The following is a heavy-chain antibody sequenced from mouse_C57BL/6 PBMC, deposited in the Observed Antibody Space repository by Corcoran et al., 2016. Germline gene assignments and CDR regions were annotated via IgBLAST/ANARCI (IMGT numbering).Heavy chain of an antibody. V-gene: IGHV1-80*01. CDR2: IYPGDGDT. CDR3: VRPSDDDGSSDDWYLDV. J-gene: IGHJ1*03. D-gene: IGHD1-1*01. Sequence: QVQLQQSGAELVKPGASVKISCKASGYAFSNYWMNWVKQRPGKGLEWIGQIYPGDGDTNYNGKFKGKATLTADNSSSTAYMQLSSPTFEDSAVYFCVRPSDDDGSSDDWYLDVWGTGTTFTVS. CDR1: GYAFSNYW.